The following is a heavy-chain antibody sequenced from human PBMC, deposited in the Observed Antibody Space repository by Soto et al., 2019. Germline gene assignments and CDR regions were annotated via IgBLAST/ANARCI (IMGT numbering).Heavy chain of an antibody. CDR1: GFTLGRYG. Sequence: GGSLRLSCAASGFTLGRYGMSWVRQAPGKGLEWVSAVSPNGQGIYYADSVRGRFTISGDFSKNTVFLHMDSLRAEDTAVYYCAKDRDYPRDYFHYWGQGTPVTVSS. D-gene: IGHD3-10*01. CDR2: VSPNGQGI. J-gene: IGHJ4*02. V-gene: IGHV3-23*01. CDR3: AKDRDYPRDYFHY.